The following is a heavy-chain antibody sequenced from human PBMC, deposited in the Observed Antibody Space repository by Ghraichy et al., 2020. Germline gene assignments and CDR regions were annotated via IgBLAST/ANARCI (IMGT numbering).Heavy chain of an antibody. D-gene: IGHD3-3*01. CDR2: INHSGST. CDR1: GGSFSGYY. CDR3: ARHGRYDFWSGSYGMDV. V-gene: IGHV4-34*01. Sequence: SETLSLTCAVYGGSFSGYYWSWIRQPPGKGLEWIGEINHSGSTNYNPSLKSRVTISVDTSKNQFSLKLSSVTAADTAVYYCARHGRYDFWSGSYGMDVWGQGTTVTVSS. J-gene: IGHJ6*02.